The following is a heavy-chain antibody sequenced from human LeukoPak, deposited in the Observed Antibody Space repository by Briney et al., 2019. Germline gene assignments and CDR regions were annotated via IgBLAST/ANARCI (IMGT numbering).Heavy chain of an antibody. CDR3: ARSSNIAVAGTSFDY. J-gene: IGHJ4*02. V-gene: IGHV5-51*01. D-gene: IGHD6-19*01. Sequence: GESLKISCKGSGYXFISYWIGWVRQMPGKGLEWLGVIYPGDSDTRYSPSFQGQVTISADKSISTAYLQWSSLKASDTAMYYCARSSNIAVAGTSFDYWGQGTLVTVSS. CDR2: IYPGDSDT. CDR1: GYXFISYW.